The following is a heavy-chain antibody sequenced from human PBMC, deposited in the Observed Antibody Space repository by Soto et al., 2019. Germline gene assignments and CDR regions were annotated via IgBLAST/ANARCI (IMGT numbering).Heavy chain of an antibody. V-gene: IGHV3-30*18. CDR3: AKEGRLGYSSGWSQNGWFDP. D-gene: IGHD6-19*01. CDR1: GFTFSSYG. J-gene: IGHJ5*02. CDR2: ISYDGSNK. Sequence: QVQLVESGGGVVQPGRSLRLSCAASGFTFSSYGMHWVRQAPGKGLEWVAVISYDGSNKYYADSVKGRFTISRDNSKNTLYLQMNSLRAEDTAVYYCAKEGRLGYSSGWSQNGWFDPWGQGTLVTVSS.